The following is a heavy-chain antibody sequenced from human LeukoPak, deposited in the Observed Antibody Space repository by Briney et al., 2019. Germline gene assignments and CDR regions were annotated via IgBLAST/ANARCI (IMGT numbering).Heavy chain of an antibody. CDR3: ARDRFPLEDDYYDSSGHDS. CDR1: GFTFSSYS. J-gene: IGHJ5*01. V-gene: IGHV3-21*01. D-gene: IGHD3-22*01. CDR2: ISSSSSYI. Sequence: GGSLRLSCAASGFTFSSYSMNWVRQAPGKGLEWVSSISSSSSYIYYADSVKGRFTISRDNAKNSLYLQMNSLRAEDTAVYYCARDRFPLEDDYYDSSGHDSWGQGTLVTVSS.